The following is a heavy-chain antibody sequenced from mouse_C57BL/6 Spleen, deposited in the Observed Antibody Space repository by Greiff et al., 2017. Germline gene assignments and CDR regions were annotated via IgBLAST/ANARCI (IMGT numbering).Heavy chain of an antibody. V-gene: IGHV1-82*01. CDR1: GYAFSSSW. D-gene: IGHD1-1*01. Sequence: VKLVESGPELVKPGASVKISCKASGYAFSSSWMNWVKQRPGKGLEWIGRIYPGDGDTNYNGKFKGKATLTADKSSSTAYMQLSSLTSEDSAVYFCARSPHYYGSSSYAMDYWGQGTSVTVSS. CDR3: ARSPHYYGSSSYAMDY. J-gene: IGHJ4*01. CDR2: IYPGDGDT.